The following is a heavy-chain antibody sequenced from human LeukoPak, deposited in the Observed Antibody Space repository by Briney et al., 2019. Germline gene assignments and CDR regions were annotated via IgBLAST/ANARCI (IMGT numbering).Heavy chain of an antibody. CDR2: IYSGGAT. D-gene: IGHD1-1*01. CDR1: GFTVGSNY. J-gene: IGHJ5*02. V-gene: IGHV3-66*04. CDR3: ARQEVPGYNWYDP. Sequence: PGGSLRLSCAASGFTVGSNYMTWVRQAPGKGLEWLSVIYSGGATFYADSVKGRFTISRDNSKNTLYLQMNNLRADDTAVYYCARQEVPGYNWYDPWGQGTLVTVSS.